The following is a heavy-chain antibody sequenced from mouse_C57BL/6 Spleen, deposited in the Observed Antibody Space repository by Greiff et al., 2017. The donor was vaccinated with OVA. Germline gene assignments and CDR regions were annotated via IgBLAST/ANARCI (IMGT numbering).Heavy chain of an antibody. CDR1: GFTFSSYA. Sequence: EVKVVESGGGLVKPGGSLKLSCAASGFTFSSYAMSWVRQTPEKRLEWVATISDGGNYTYYPDNVKGRFTISRDNAKNNLYLQMSHLKSEDTAMYYCARDGFSGSPYFDDWGQGTTLTVSS. J-gene: IGHJ2*01. D-gene: IGHD1-1*01. CDR2: ISDGGNYT. V-gene: IGHV5-4*01. CDR3: ARDGFSGSPYFDD.